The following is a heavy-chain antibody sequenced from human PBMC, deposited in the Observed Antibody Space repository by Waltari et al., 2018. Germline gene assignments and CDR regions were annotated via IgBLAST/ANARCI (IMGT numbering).Heavy chain of an antibody. CDR3: AKTPSPIKGSYYFDY. Sequence: QVQLQESGPGLVKPSETLSLTCTVSGGSISSHYWSWIRQPPGKGLEWIGYIYYSGSTNYNPSLKSRVTISVDTSKNTLYLQMNSLRAEDTAVYYCAKTPSPIKGSYYFDYWGQGTLVTVSS. CDR1: GGSISSHY. V-gene: IGHV4-59*11. J-gene: IGHJ4*02. CDR2: IYYSGST.